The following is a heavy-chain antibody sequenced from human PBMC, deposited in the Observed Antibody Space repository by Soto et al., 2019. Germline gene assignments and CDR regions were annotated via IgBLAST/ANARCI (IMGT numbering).Heavy chain of an antibody. CDR2: IYSGGNT. D-gene: IGHD2-2*01. Sequence: EVQLVESGGGLVQPGGSLRLSCAASGFTVSSNYMSWVRQAPGKGLEWVSVIYSGGNTYYADSVKGRFTISRHNSKNTLYLQMNSLKTDDTAVYYCAREGLPAAWGQGTLVTVSS. J-gene: IGHJ5*02. V-gene: IGHV3-53*04. CDR1: GFTVSSNY. CDR3: AREGLPAA.